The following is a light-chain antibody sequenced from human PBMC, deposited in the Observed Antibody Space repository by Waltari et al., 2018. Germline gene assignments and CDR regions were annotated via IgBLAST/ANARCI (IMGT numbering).Light chain of an antibody. Sequence: DIQITQSPSSLSASVGDRVTMTCRTDQNINKYVNWYQKKPGEAPKLLIYMSSNLESGVPSRFSGSGSGTEFTLTISSLQREDFATYYCQQSYSSPRTFGHGTKVEIK. CDR2: MSS. CDR1: QNINKY. V-gene: IGKV1-39*01. J-gene: IGKJ1*01. CDR3: QQSYSSPRT.